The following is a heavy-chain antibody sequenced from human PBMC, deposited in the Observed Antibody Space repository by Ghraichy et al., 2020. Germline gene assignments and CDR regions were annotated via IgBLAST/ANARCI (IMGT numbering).Heavy chain of an antibody. CDR2: IYYSGST. V-gene: IGHV4-59*01. CDR1: GGSISSYY. CDR3: ARGGTKGGQWYFQH. J-gene: IGHJ1*01. D-gene: IGHD2-8*01. Sequence: SETLSLTCTVSGGSISSYYWSWIRQPPGKGLEWIGYIYYSGSTNYNPSLKSRVTISVDTSKNQFSLKLSSVTAADTAVYYCARGGTKGGQWYFQHWGQGTLVTVSS.